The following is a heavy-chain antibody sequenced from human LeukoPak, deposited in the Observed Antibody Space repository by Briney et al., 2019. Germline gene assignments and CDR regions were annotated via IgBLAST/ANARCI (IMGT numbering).Heavy chain of an antibody. CDR1: GFPFSNYA. D-gene: IGHD2-2*01. V-gene: IGHV3-23*01. Sequence: GGSLRLSCAASGFPFSNYAMSWVRQAPGKGLECVSAISGDGGTTYYADSVKGRFTISRDNSKNTLYLQMNSLRAEDTAVYYCAKGADIVVVPAASISDYYMDVWGKGTTVTVSS. CDR2: ISGDGGTT. J-gene: IGHJ6*03. CDR3: AKGADIVVVPAASISDYYMDV.